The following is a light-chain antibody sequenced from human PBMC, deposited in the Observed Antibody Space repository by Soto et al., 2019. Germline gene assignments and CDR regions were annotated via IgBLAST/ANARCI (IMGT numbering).Light chain of an antibody. Sequence: QSVLTQPPSASGTPGQRVTISCSGSSSNIGSNTVTWYQQLPGTAPKLLIFSNNQRPSGVTDRFSGSKSGTSASLAISGPQSEDEADYFCAAWDDSVNGRGYVFGTGTKVTVL. CDR1: SSNIGSNT. CDR3: AAWDDSVNGRGYV. CDR2: SNN. V-gene: IGLV1-44*01. J-gene: IGLJ1*01.